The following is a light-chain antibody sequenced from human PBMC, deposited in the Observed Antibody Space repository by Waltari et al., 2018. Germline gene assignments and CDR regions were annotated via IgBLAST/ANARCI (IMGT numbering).Light chain of an antibody. CDR3: CSYAGSYTYWV. Sequence: QAALTQPRSVSGSPGQSVTISCTGTSSDIGGYNYVSWYQQHPGTAPKLMIYEVSKRPSGVSDRFSCSKSGNTASLTISGLQAEDEADYYCCSYAGSYTYWVFGGGTRLTVL. V-gene: IGLV2-11*01. CDR2: EVS. CDR1: SSDIGGYNY. J-gene: IGLJ3*02.